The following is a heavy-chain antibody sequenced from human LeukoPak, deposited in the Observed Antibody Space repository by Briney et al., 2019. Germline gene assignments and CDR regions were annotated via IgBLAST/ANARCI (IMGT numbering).Heavy chain of an antibody. V-gene: IGHV7-4-1*02. Sequence: GASVKVSCKASGYTFTSYAMNWVRQAPGQGLEWMGWINTNTGNPTYAQGLTGRFVFSLDTSVSTAYLQISSLKAEDTAIYYCARSRRVLVPAALNSADDYYYYMDVWGRGTTVTVSS. D-gene: IGHD2-15*01. CDR2: INTNTGNP. CDR3: ARSRRVLVPAALNSADDYYYYMDV. CDR1: GYTFTSYA. J-gene: IGHJ6*03.